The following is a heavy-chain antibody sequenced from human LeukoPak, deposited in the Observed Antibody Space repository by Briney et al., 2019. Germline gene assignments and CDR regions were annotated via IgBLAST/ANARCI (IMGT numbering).Heavy chain of an antibody. Sequence: GRSLRLSCVASGFTFSSYTMNWVRQPPGKGLEWVSNIGTSSTTIYYADSVKGRFTISRDNAKNSLYLQMNSLRADDTAVYYCARFAAGGSYYYYMDVWGKGTTVTVSS. CDR2: IGTSSTTI. J-gene: IGHJ6*03. CDR1: GFTFSSYT. D-gene: IGHD6-25*01. CDR3: ARFAAGGSYYYYMDV. V-gene: IGHV3-48*01.